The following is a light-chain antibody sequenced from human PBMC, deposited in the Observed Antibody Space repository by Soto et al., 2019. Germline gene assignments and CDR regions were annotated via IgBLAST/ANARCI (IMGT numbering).Light chain of an antibody. CDR3: QQYNNWPPWT. CDR2: GAS. CDR1: QSVSSN. V-gene: IGKV3-15*01. J-gene: IGKJ1*01. Sequence: EIVMTQSPATLSVSPGERATLSCRASQSVSSNLAWYQQKPGQAPRILIYGASTRATGIPVRFSGSGSGTEFTLTISSLQSEDFVVYYCQQYNNWPPWTFGQGTKVEIK.